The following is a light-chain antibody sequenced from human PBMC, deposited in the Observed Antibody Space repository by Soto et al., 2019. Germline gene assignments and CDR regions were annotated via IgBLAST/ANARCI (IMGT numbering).Light chain of an antibody. V-gene: IGKV3-20*01. Sequence: EIVLTQSPGTLSLSSGERATLSCRASQSITSNYLAWYQQKPGQAPRLLIYGTSIRAAGIPDRFSGSGSGTDFTLTISSLEPEDFAIDYWQQYSSSPPHTFGGGNKVEI. CDR1: QSITSNY. CDR2: GTS. J-gene: IGKJ4*01. CDR3: QQYSSSPPHT.